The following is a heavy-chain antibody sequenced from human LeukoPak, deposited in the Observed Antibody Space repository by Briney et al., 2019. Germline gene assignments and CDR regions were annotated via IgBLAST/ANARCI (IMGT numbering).Heavy chain of an antibody. J-gene: IGHJ4*01. CDR1: GFTFSNSA. D-gene: IGHD6-19*01. Sequence: GGSLRLSCAASGFTFSNSAMSWVRQAPGKGLEWVSTLSGSGITTYYADSVKGQFTISRDNSKNTLYLQMNSLRAENTAVYYCAKGIYSSGWSYFDYWGHGTLVTVSS. CDR3: AKGIYSSGWSYFDY. V-gene: IGHV3-23*01. CDR2: LSGSGITT.